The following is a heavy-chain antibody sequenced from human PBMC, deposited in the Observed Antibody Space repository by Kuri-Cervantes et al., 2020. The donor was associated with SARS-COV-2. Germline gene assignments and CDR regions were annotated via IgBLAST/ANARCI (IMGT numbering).Heavy chain of an antibody. V-gene: IGHV3-11*01. CDR2: ISSSGSTI. J-gene: IGHJ6*02. D-gene: IGHD3-10*01. CDR1: GFTFSDYY. CDR3: ARGTNLYYGSGSYPAPYYYYGMDV. Sequence: LSLTCAASGFTFSDYYMSWIRQAPGKGLEWVSYISSSGSTIYYADSAKGRFTISRDNAKNSLYLQMNSLRAEDTAVYYCARGTNLYYGSGSYPAPYYYYGMDVWGQGTTVTVSS.